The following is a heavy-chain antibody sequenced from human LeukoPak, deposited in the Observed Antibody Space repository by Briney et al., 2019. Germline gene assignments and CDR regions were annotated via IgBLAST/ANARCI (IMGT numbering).Heavy chain of an antibody. CDR3: AKGRLYYYDSSGYPKPPDY. CDR1: GFTFSTCG. CDR2: IQYDGSIK. J-gene: IGHJ4*02. V-gene: IGHV3-30*02. D-gene: IGHD3-22*01. Sequence: GGSLRLSCAASGFTFSTCGMHWVRQAPGKGLEWVAFIQYDGSIKYYTDSVKGRFTISRDNSKNTLYLQMNSLRAKDTAVYYCAKGRLYYYDSSGYPKPPDYWGQGTLVTVSS.